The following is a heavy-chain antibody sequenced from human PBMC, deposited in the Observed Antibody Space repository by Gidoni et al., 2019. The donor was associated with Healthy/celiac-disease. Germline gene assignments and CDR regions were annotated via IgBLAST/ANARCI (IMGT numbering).Heavy chain of an antibody. Sequence: EVQLLESGGGLVQTGGCVRLSCAASGFTCRSYAMSWVRQAPVKGLEWVSAISGSGGSTYYAYSVKGRFTISRDNSKTTLYLQMNSLRAEDTAVYYCAKDRPNYYGSGSPPNWGQGTLVTVSS. CDR2: ISGSGGST. CDR3: AKDRPNYYGSGSPPN. CDR1: GFTCRSYA. J-gene: IGHJ4*02. V-gene: IGHV3-23*01. D-gene: IGHD3-10*01.